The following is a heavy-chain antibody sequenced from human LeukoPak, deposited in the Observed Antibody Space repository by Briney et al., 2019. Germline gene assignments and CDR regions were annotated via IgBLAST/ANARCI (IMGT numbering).Heavy chain of an antibody. V-gene: IGHV4-59*08. CDR3: ARHVSAASHVFDI. CDR1: GGSLRSYY. CDR2: MYYSGST. J-gene: IGHJ3*02. D-gene: IGHD5/OR15-5a*01. Sequence: SETLSLTCTVSGGSLRSYYWSWIRQPPVKALEWIGYMYYSGSTSYSPSLESRVTMSVDTSKNQFSLKLGSVTAADTAVYFCARHVSAASHVFDIRGQGTMVTVSS.